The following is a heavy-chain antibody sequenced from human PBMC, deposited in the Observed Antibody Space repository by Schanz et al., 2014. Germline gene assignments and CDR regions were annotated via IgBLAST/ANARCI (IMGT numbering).Heavy chain of an antibody. CDR3: ARDQSPFTNSSDVRYFDY. V-gene: IGHV1-69*08. Sequence: QVQLVQSEAEVKQPGSSVKVSCKASGGTFSSYTISWVRQAPGQGLEWMGRIIPNLGIANYAQNFQGRVTITADKSTSTAYMELTSLRSEDTAVYYCARDQSPFTNSSDVRYFDYWGQGSLVTVSS. CDR2: IIPNLGIA. CDR1: GGTFSSYT. D-gene: IGHD6-6*01. J-gene: IGHJ4*02.